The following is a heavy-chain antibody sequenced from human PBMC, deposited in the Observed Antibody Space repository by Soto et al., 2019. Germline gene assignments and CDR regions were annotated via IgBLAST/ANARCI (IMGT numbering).Heavy chain of an antibody. Sequence: QMQLVQSGAEVKKPGSSVKVSCKASGGTLSSFINYPINWVRQAPGQGLEWMGGLVPNVGTVNYAQKFQGRVTITADKSTGTAYMELSSLRSEDTALYYCARRDTSGFLRYFDNWGQGTLFTVSS. CDR3: ARRDTSGFLRYFDN. CDR1: GGTLSSFINYP. D-gene: IGHD3-3*01. J-gene: IGHJ4*02. CDR2: LVPNVGTV. V-gene: IGHV1-69*06.